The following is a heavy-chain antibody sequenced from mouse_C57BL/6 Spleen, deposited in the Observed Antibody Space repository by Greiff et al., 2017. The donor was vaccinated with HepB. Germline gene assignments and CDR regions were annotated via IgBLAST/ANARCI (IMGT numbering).Heavy chain of an antibody. CDR3: ARGDGSSPAWVAY. Sequence: QVQLKESGPELVKPGASVKISCKASGYAFSSSWMNWVKQRPGKGLEWIGRIYPGDGDTNYNGKFKGKATLTADKSSRTAYMQLSRLTSEDSAVYFSARGDGSSPAWVAYWGQGTLVTVSA. J-gene: IGHJ3*01. V-gene: IGHV1-82*01. D-gene: IGHD1-1*01. CDR2: IYPGDGDT. CDR1: GYAFSSSW.